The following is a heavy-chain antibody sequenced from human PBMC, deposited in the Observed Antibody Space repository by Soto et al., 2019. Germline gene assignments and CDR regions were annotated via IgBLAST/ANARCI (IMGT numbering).Heavy chain of an antibody. D-gene: IGHD4-17*01. CDR1: GGSISSGGYY. CDR3: ARGRTVTTFFPYFDY. J-gene: IGHJ4*02. CDR2: IYYSGST. Sequence: QVQLQESGPGLVKPSQTLSLTCTVSGGSISSGGYYWSWIRQHPGKGLEWIGYIYYSGSTYYNPSLKSRVTISVDTSKNQFSLKLSSVTAADTAVYYCARGRTVTTFFPYFDYWGQGTLVTVSS. V-gene: IGHV4-31*03.